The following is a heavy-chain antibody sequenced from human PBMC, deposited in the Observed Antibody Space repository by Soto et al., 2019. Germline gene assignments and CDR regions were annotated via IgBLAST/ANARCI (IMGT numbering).Heavy chain of an antibody. Sequence: EAQLVDSGGGLVQPGRSLRLSCAASGFTFDDYAMHWVRQAPGTGLEWVSGISWNSGKIAYAYSVKGRFTISRDNAKNSLCLQMNSLRADDTAVYYCVKDKSNEELSIYYYNGLDVWGQGATVTVYS. CDR1: GFTFDDYA. CDR3: VKDKSNEELSIYYYNGLDV. V-gene: IGHV3-9*01. CDR2: ISWNSGKI. D-gene: IGHD3-16*02. J-gene: IGHJ6*02.